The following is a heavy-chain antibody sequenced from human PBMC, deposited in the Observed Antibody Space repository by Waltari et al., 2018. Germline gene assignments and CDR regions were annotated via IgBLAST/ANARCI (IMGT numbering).Heavy chain of an antibody. CDR2: INAGNGNT. V-gene: IGHV1-3*01. CDR3: AREEGPPPDYGLRFDP. D-gene: IGHD4-17*01. CDR1: GYTFTSSA. J-gene: IGHJ5*02. Sequence: QVQLVQSGAEVKKPGASVKVSCKASGYTFTSSAMHWVRQAPGQRLEWMGWINAGNGNTKYSQKFQGRVTITRDTSASTAYMELSSLRSEDTAVYYCAREEGPPPDYGLRFDPWGQGTLVTVSS.